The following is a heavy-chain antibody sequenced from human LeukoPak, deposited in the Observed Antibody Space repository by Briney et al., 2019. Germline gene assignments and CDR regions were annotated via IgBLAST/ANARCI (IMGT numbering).Heavy chain of an antibody. CDR2: IYYSGST. V-gene: IGHV4-59*01. D-gene: IGHD2-8*02. CDR3: ARSFWSYYYMDV. CDR1: GGSISSYY. Sequence: SETLSLTCTVSGGSISSYYWSWIRQPPGKGLVWIGYIYYSGSTNYNPSLKSRVTISVDTSKNQFSLKLSSVTAADTAVYYCARSFWSYYYMDVWGKGTTVTVSS. J-gene: IGHJ6*03.